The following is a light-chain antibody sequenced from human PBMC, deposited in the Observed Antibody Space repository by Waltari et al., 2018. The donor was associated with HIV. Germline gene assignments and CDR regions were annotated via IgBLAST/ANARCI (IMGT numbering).Light chain of an antibody. CDR1: SSDVGGYDY. CDR3: SSYAGSNTPYV. CDR2: EVN. J-gene: IGLJ1*01. Sequence: QSALTQPPSASGSPGQSVTISCIGTSSDVGGYDYVSWYQQYPGKTPKLIIYEVNKRPSGVPGRFAGSKSGNTASLTVSGLQAEDEADYYCSSYAGSNTPYVFGTGTKVTVL. V-gene: IGLV2-8*01.